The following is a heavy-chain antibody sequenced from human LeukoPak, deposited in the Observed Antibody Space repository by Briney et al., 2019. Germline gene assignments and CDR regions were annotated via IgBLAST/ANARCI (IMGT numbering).Heavy chain of an antibody. D-gene: IGHD2-15*01. CDR1: GFTSSTYT. J-gene: IGHJ4*02. V-gene: IGHV3-21*01. CDR2: ISGRSSYI. CDR3: ARDRTPVADSPFDY. Sequence: GGSLRLSCAASGFTSSTYTMNWVRQAPGKGLEWVSSISGRSSYIYYTDSVKGRFTISRDSAKNSLYLQMNSLRAEDTAVYYCARDRTPVADSPFDYWGQGTLVTVSS.